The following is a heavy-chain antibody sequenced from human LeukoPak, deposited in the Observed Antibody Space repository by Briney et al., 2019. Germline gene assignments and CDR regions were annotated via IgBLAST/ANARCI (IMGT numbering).Heavy chain of an antibody. CDR1: GYTFTSYG. CDR2: ISAYNGNT. Sequence: ASVKVSCKASGYTFTSYGISWVRQAPGQGLEWMGWISAYNGNTNYAQKLQGRVTMTTDTSTSTAYMELRSLRSDDTAVYYCARANYYDSSGYPSAWHYWGQGTLVTVSS. CDR3: ARANYYDSSGYPSAWHY. V-gene: IGHV1-18*01. J-gene: IGHJ4*02. D-gene: IGHD3-22*01.